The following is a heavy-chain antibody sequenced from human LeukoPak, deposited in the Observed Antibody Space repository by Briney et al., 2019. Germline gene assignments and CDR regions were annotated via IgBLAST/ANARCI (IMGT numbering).Heavy chain of an antibody. V-gene: IGHV3-7*01. CDR3: ARIMNSSPDY. CDR1: KFVFIDSF. J-gene: IGHJ4*02. Sequence: GGSLRLSCAASKFVFIDSFMAWFRQAPGKGLEWVANIKEDGSEKHYVDSVNGRFTISRDNAKNSVYLQMNSLRAEDTAVYYCARIMNSSPDYWGQGTLVTVSS. CDR2: IKEDGSEK. D-gene: IGHD6-13*01.